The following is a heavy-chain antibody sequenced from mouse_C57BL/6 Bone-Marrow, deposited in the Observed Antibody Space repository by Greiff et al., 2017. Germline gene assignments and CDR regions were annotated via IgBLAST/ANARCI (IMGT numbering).Heavy chain of an antibody. D-gene: IGHD2-10*02. J-gene: IGHJ1*03. CDR2: IDPEDGDT. CDR3: LPSGYWYLDV. Sequence: VQLQQSGAELVRPGASVKLSCTASGFNIKDYYMHWVKQRPEQGLEWIGRIDPEDGDTEYAPKFQGKATMTADTSSNTAYLQLSSLTSEDAAVYYCLPSGYWYLDVWGTGTTVTVSS. CDR1: GFNIKDYY. V-gene: IGHV14-1*01.